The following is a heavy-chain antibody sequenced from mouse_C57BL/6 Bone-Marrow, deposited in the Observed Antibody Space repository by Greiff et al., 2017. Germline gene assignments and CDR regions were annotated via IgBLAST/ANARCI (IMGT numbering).Heavy chain of an antibody. J-gene: IGHJ2*01. CDR3: ARSLESFDY. CDR2: LNPNNGGT. V-gene: IGHV1-26*01. CDR1: GYTFTDYY. Sequence: VQLQQSGPELVKPGASVKISCKASGYTFTDYYMNWVKQSPGKSLEWIGDLNPNNGGTSYNQKFKGKATLTVDKSSSTAYMELRSLTSEDSAVYDCARSLESFDYWGQGTTLTVSS.